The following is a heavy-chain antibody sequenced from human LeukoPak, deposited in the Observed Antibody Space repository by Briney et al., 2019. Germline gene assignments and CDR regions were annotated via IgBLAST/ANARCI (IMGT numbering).Heavy chain of an antibody. D-gene: IGHD2-2*02. CDR3: ARESLTYCSSTSCYKTGAFDC. CDR1: GYTFTGYY. V-gene: IGHV1-2*02. Sequence: GASVKVSCKASGYTFTGYYMHWVRQAPGQGLEWMGWINPNSGGTNYAQKFQGRVTMTRDTSISTAYMELSRLRSDDTAVYYCARESLTYCSSTSCYKTGAFDCWGQGTLVTVSS. J-gene: IGHJ4*02. CDR2: INPNSGGT.